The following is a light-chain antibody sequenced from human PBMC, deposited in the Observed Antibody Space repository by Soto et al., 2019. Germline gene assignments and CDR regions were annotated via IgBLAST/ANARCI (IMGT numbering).Light chain of an antibody. Sequence: QSALAQPSSVSGSPGQSITISCTGTSTDVGGHNYVSWYQHHPGKGPKLIIYEVNNRPSGVSDRFSGSKSGNKASLTISGLQAADEADYYCSLYTSENAYVFGTGTKVTVL. CDR2: EVN. CDR1: STDVGGHNY. J-gene: IGLJ1*01. V-gene: IGLV2-14*01. CDR3: SLYTSENAYV.